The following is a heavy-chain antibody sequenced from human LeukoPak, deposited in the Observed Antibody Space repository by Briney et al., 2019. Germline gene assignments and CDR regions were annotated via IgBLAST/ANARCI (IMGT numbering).Heavy chain of an antibody. CDR3: TREPAAGNY. CDR1: GFIFSDFS. Sequence: GGSLRLSCTVSGFIFSDFSMSWVRQSPGKGLEWVAKMSEDGNEIFYVDSVKGRFTISRDNAKKSLYLQLNSLKTEDTAVYYCTREPAAGNYWGQGTLVTVSS. CDR2: MSEDGNEI. D-gene: IGHD6-13*01. J-gene: IGHJ4*02. V-gene: IGHV3-7*03.